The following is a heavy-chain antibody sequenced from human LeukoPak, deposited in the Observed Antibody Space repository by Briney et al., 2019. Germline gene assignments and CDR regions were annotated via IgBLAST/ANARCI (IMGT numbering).Heavy chain of an antibody. J-gene: IGHJ5*02. V-gene: IGHV3-48*04. CDR3: ARGAEYDGSGSYYDGNWFDP. CDR1: GFTFSSYG. CDR2: ISSTGITT. D-gene: IGHD3-10*01. Sequence: GGSLRLSCAASGFTFSSYGMSWVRQAPGKGLEWVSYISSTGITTYYADSVKGRFTISRDNAKNSLFLQMNSLRAEDTAVYYCARGAEYDGSGSYYDGNWFDPWGQGTLVTVSS.